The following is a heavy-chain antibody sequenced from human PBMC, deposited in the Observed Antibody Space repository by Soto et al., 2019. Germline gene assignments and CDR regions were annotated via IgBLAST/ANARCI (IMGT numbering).Heavy chain of an antibody. CDR2: IIPIFGTA. V-gene: IGHV1-69*13. Sequence: WASVKVSCKASGGTFSSYAISWVRQAPGQGREWMGGIIPIFGTANYAQKFQGRVTITADESTSTAYMELSSLRSEDTAVYYCARGWGGSKRFLEWSLGWFDPWGQGTLVTVSS. D-gene: IGHD3-3*01. CDR3: ARGWGGSKRFLEWSLGWFDP. CDR1: GGTFSSYA. J-gene: IGHJ5*02.